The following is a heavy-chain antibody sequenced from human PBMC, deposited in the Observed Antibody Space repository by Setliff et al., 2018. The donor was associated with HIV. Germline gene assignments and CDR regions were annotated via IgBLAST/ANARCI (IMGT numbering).Heavy chain of an antibody. J-gene: IGHJ4*02. CDR1: GFSFSSHV. D-gene: IGHD6-19*01. CDR3: ARGTTGSGWFYDS. Sequence: PGGSLRLSCAASGFSFSSHVMTWARQAPGKGLEWVSSITGSGTNTYYTDSVRGRFTLSRDNSRNTVFLQMNSLRVEDTAVYYCARGTTGSGWFYDSWGQGVLVTVSS. CDR2: ITGSGTNT. V-gene: IGHV3-23*01.